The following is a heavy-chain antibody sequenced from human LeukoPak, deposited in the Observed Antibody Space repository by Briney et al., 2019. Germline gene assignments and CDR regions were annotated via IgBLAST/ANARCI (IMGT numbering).Heavy chain of an antibody. CDR3: AKEVTMVPSPPFDY. CDR1: GFTFSSHA. V-gene: IGHV3-23*01. J-gene: IGHJ4*02. CDR2: ISGSGGST. D-gene: IGHD3-10*01. Sequence: GGSLRLSCAASGFTFSSHAMSWVRQAPGKGLEWVPAISGSGGSTYYADSVKGRFTISRDNSKNTLYLQMNSLRAEDTAVYYCAKEVTMVPSPPFDYWGQGTLVTVSS.